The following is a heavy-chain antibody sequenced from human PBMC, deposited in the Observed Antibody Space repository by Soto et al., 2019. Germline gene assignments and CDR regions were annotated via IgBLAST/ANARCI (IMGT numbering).Heavy chain of an antibody. V-gene: IGHV1-69*13. CDR3: ARDLMGATRGCD. D-gene: IGHD1-26*01. J-gene: IGHJ4*02. Sequence: ASVKVSCKASGGTFSSYAISWVRQAPGQGLEWMGGIIPIFGTANYAQKFQGRVTITADESTSTAYMELSSLGSEDTAVYYCARDLMGATRGCDWGQGTLVTVSS. CDR2: IIPIFGTA. CDR1: GGTFSSYA.